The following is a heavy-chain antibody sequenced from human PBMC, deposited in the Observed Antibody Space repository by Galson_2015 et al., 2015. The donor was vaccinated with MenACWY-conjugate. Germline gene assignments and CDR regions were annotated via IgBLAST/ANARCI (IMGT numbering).Heavy chain of an antibody. Sequence: SLRLSCAASGFTFSTYWMTWVRRAPGKGLEWVANIMPDGSETYYVDSVKGRFTISRDNAKNSLYLQMNSLRAEDTAVYYCAKSRYGDGRGFDYWGQGTLVTVSS. V-gene: IGHV3-7*03. CDR2: IMPDGSET. J-gene: IGHJ4*02. CDR1: GFTFSTYW. D-gene: IGHD4-17*01. CDR3: AKSRYGDGRGFDY.